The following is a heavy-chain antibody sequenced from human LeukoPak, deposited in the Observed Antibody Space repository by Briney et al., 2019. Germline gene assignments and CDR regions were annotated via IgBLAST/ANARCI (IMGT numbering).Heavy chain of an antibody. D-gene: IGHD6-13*01. CDR2: IIPIFGTA. V-gene: IGHV1-69*13. J-gene: IGHJ4*02. CDR1: GDTFSSYA. Sequence: SVKVSCKASGDTFSSYAISWVRQAPGQGLEWMGGIIPIFGTANYAQKFQGRVTITADESTSTAYMELSSLRSEDTAVYYCARGVIAAAIYFDYWGQGTLVTVSS. CDR3: ARGVIAAAIYFDY.